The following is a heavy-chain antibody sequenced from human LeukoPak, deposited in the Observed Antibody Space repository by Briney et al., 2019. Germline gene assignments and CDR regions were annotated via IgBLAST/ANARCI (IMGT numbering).Heavy chain of an antibody. CDR1: GGSICSGGYY. Sequence: SETPSLTCTVSGGSICSGGYYWSWIRQHPGKGLEWIGYIYYSGSTYYNPSLKSRVTISVDTSKNQFSLKLSSVTAADTAVYYCARVGSSGGHFDYWGQGTLVSVSS. V-gene: IGHV4-31*03. D-gene: IGHD2-15*01. CDR3: ARVGSSGGHFDY. J-gene: IGHJ4*02. CDR2: IYYSGST.